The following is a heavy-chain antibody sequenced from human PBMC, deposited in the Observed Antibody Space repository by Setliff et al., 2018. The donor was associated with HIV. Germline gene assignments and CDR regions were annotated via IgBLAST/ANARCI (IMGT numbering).Heavy chain of an antibody. V-gene: IGHV5-51*01. J-gene: IGHJ4*02. D-gene: IGHD7-27*01. CDR3: ARLPTGDHHFDF. Sequence: GSLKISCKGSGYRFASYWIGWVRQMPGKGLEWMGIIYPGDSATRYSPSFQGQVTISADKSISTAYLHWSSLKASDTAMYFCARLPTGDHHFDFWGEGTLVTVSS. CDR2: IYPGDSAT. CDR1: GYRFASYW.